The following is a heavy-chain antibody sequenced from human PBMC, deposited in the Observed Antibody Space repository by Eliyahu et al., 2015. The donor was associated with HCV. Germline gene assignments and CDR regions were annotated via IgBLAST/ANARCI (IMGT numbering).Heavy chain of an antibody. CDR1: GFTSSDYY. CDR2: ISGSGSTI. CDR3: ARHGGFGTYFYYYAMDV. Sequence: QVQLVDSGGGLVKPGGSLRLSCTASGFTSSDYYISWIRQAPGKGLEWVAYISGSGSTISYADSVRGRFTISRDTAKNALFLQMNSLRAEDTARYYCARHGGFGTYFYYYAMDVWGQGTAVTVSS. D-gene: IGHD1/OR15-1a*01. J-gene: IGHJ6*02. V-gene: IGHV3-11*01.